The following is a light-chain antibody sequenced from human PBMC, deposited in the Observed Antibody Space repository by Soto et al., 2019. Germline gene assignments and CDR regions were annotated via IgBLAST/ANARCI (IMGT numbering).Light chain of an antibody. CDR2: GAS. CDR1: QSVSSSY. Sequence: DIVLTQSPGTLSLSPGERATLSCRASQSVSSSYLGWYQQKPGQAPRLLIYGASNRATGIPDRFSGSGSGTDFSLTISRLEPEDFAVYYCQQYGSSPLYTFGQGTKLEIK. J-gene: IGKJ2*01. CDR3: QQYGSSPLYT. V-gene: IGKV3-20*01.